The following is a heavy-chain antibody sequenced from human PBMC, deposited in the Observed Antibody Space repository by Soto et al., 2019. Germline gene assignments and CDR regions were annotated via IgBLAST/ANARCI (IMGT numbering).Heavy chain of an antibody. CDR2: INPSGGGT. CDR3: ARSQEVVVVPAAPIDY. CDR1: GYTFSNYY. J-gene: IGHJ4*02. Sequence: QVQLVQSGAEVKKPGALVKVSCKTSGYTFSNYYINWVRQAPGQGLEWMGRINPSGGGTSYAQKFQGRVTMTRVTSTSTVYMDLCSLRSEDTAVYYCARSQEVVVVPAAPIDYWGQGTLVTVSS. D-gene: IGHD2-2*01. V-gene: IGHV1-46*01.